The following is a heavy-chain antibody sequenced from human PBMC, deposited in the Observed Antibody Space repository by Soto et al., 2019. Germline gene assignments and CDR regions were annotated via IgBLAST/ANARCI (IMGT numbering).Heavy chain of an antibody. J-gene: IGHJ4*02. CDR3: ARDRDSSYFPPPYYFDS. Sequence: GGSLRISCAASAFTFRSYTMHGGRQAPGKGLEGVATISYDGSKTNYADSVRGRFTISRDNSKSTLFLQMDTLRPEDTAVYSCARDRDSSYFPPPYYFDSWGQGTLVTVSS. CDR2: ISYDGSKT. CDR1: AFTFRSYT. D-gene: IGHD4-4*01. V-gene: IGHV3-30*04.